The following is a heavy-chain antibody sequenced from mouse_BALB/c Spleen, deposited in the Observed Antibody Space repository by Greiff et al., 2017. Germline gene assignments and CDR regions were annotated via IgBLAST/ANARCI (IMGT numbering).Heavy chain of an antibody. CDR3: ARYRYDVGGFDY. Sequence: EVKLMESGGGLVQPGGSRKLSCAASGFTFSSFGMHWVRQAPEKGLEWVAYISSGSSTIYYADTVKGRFTISRDNPKNTLFLQMTSLRSEDTAMYYCARYRYDVGGFDYWGQGTTLTVSS. CDR2: ISSGSSTI. J-gene: IGHJ2*01. D-gene: IGHD2-14*01. V-gene: IGHV5-17*02. CDR1: GFTFSSFG.